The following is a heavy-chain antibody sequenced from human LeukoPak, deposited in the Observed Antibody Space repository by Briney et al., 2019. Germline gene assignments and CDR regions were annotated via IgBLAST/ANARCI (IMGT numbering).Heavy chain of an antibody. CDR3: ASAAIIAAAGSFDY. J-gene: IGHJ4*02. D-gene: IGHD6-13*01. Sequence: SQTLSLTCAISGDSASSNSAAWNWIRQSPSRGLEWLGRTYYRSKWYNDYAVSVKSRITINPDTSKNQFSLQLNSVTPEDTAVYYCASAAIIAAAGSFDYWGQGTLVTVSS. CDR2: TYYRSKWYN. V-gene: IGHV6-1*01. CDR1: GDSASSNSAA.